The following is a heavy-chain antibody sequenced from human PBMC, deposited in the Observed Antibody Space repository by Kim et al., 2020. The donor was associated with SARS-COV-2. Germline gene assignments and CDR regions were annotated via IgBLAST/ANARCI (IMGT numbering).Heavy chain of an antibody. Sequence: GRFTVSRDNAKNSLSLQMSSLRAEDTAVYYCARGGGDSYYYGMDVWGRGTTVTVSS. J-gene: IGHJ6*02. CDR3: ARGGGDSYYYGMDV. D-gene: IGHD6-6*01. V-gene: IGHV3-11*05.